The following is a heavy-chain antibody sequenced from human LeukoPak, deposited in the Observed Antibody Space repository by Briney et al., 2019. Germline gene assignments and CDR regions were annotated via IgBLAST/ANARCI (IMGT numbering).Heavy chain of an antibody. Sequence: ASVKVSCKASGYTFTSNGISWVRQAPGQGLEGMGWISAYNGNTNYAQKLQGRVTMTTDTSTSTAYMELRSLRSDDTAVYYCARQLLWFGESTPYFDYWGQGTLVTVSS. CDR2: ISAYNGNT. CDR3: ARQLLWFGESTPYFDY. J-gene: IGHJ4*02. CDR1: GYTFTSNG. V-gene: IGHV1-18*01. D-gene: IGHD3-10*01.